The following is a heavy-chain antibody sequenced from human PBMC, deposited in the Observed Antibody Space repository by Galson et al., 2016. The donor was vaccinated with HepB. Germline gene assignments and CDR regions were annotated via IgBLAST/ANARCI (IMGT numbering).Heavy chain of an antibody. V-gene: IGHV1-18*01. D-gene: IGHD2-21*01. CDR3: ARDHLAYCGGECFFDF. CDR2: ISGYSGNI. CDR1: GYTFSDYG. J-gene: IGHJ4*02. Sequence: SVKVSCKASGYTFSDYGISWVRQAPGQGLEWVGWISGYSGNIEYAQKFQGRVTLTTSTSTANMELRSLRPDDTAVYYCARDHLAYCGGECFFDFWGQGTLVTVSS.